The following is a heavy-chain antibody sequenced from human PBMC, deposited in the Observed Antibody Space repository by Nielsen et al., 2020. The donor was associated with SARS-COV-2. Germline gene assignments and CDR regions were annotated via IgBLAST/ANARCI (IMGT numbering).Heavy chain of an antibody. CDR3: AKGGSGSYYDWFDP. Sequence: SLKISCAASGFTFDDYAMHWVRQAPGKGLEWVSGISWNSGSIGYADSVKGRFTISRDNAKNSLYLQMNSLRAEDTALYYCAKGGSGSYYDWFDPWGQGTLVTVSS. CDR2: ISWNSGSI. CDR1: GFTFDDYA. V-gene: IGHV3-9*01. J-gene: IGHJ5*02. D-gene: IGHD1-26*01.